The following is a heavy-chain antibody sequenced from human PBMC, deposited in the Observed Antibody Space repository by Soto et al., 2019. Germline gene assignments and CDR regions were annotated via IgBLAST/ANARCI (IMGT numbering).Heavy chain of an antibody. J-gene: IGHJ2*01. Sequence: EVQLLESGGDLVQPGVSLRLSCAASGFTFSNYAMSWVRQAPGKGLEWVSAISGSGGNTYYADSVKGRFTISRDNSKNTLYLQMNSLRAEDTAVYYCATHTAMVGSYWYFDLWGRGTLVTVSS. V-gene: IGHV3-23*01. CDR2: ISGSGGNT. CDR1: GFTFSNYA. CDR3: ATHTAMVGSYWYFDL. D-gene: IGHD5-18*01.